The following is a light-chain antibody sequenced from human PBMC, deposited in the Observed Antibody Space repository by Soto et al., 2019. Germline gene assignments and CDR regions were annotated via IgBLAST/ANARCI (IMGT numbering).Light chain of an antibody. CDR2: AAS. V-gene: IGKV1-39*01. Sequence: IRMILSPSSVSASERDRVTVTCRTSQNIYNYLNWYQQKPGKAPKLLIYAASSVQSGVPLRFSGSGSGTDFTLTISSLQPEDFATYYCEQTYSTPVTFGQGTLLEIK. CDR3: EQTYSTPVT. CDR1: QNIYNY. J-gene: IGKJ5*01.